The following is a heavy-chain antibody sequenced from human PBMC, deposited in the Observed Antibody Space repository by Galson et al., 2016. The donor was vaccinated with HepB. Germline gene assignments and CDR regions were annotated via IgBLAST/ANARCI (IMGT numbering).Heavy chain of an antibody. V-gene: IGHV5-10-1*01. Sequence: QSGAEVKKPGESLRISCQGSGYSFPNFWINRVRQMPGKGLELMGRIDPTDSRSDYSPSFQGHVTISTDNSISTVYLQWSSLQASDTAIYYCARGGYGSGMEGDYYSSMDVWGQGTTVIVSS. CDR1: GYSFPNFW. D-gene: IGHD3-10*01. CDR2: IDPTDSRS. J-gene: IGHJ6*02. CDR3: ARGGYGSGMEGDYYSSMDV.